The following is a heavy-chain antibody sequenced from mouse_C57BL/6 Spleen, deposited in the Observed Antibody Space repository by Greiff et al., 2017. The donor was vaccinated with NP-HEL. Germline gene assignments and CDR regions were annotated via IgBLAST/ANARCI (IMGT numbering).Heavy chain of an antibody. J-gene: IGHJ2*01. CDR2: ISDGGSYT. V-gene: IGHV5-4*03. CDR3: ARGGGYFDY. CDR1: GFTFSSYA. Sequence: EVMLVESGGGLVKPGGSLKLSCAASGFTFSSYAMSWVRQTPEKGLEWVATISDGGSYTYYPDNVKVRFTISRDKAKNNRYLQMSHLKSEDTAMYYCARGGGYFDYWGQGTTLTVSS.